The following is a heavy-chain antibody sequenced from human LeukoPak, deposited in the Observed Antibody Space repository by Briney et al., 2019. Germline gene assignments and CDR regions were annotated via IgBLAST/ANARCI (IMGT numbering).Heavy chain of an antibody. D-gene: IGHD1-26*01. CDR1: GGSISSYY. CDR2: IYYSGTT. Sequence: KASETLSLTCTVSGGSISSYYWSWIRQPPGKGLEWIGYIYYSGTTNYNPSLKSRVTISVDTSKNQFSLRLTSVTAADTAVYYCARHRVGITRDFDYWGQGTLVTVSS. J-gene: IGHJ4*02. V-gene: IGHV4-59*08. CDR3: ARHRVGITRDFDY.